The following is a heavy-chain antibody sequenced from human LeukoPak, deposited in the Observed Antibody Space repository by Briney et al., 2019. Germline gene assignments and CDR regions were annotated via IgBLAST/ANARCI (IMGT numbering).Heavy chain of an antibody. Sequence: GGSLRLSCAASGFTFSSYSMNWVRQAPGKGLEWVSSISSSSSYIYHSDSVKGRFTISRDNSKNTLYLQMDSLRAEDTAIYYCTRKTPGRTPFDYWGQGILVTVSS. CDR2: ISSSSSYI. J-gene: IGHJ4*02. CDR3: TRKTPGRTPFDY. V-gene: IGHV3-21*04. CDR1: GFTFSSYS. D-gene: IGHD2-15*01.